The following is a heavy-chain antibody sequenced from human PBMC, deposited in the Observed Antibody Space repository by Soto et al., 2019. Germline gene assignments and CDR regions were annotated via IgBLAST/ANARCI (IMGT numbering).Heavy chain of an antibody. CDR1: GFAFSTYS. J-gene: IGHJ4*02. V-gene: IGHV3-30-3*01. CDR2: ISYDGTKT. Sequence: QVQLVESGGGVVQPGTSLRLSCVASGFAFSTYSMHWVRQAPDKGLEWVAVISYDGTKTYYADSVRGRFSISRDNSKHTLFLQMSGLRNEDTAIYYCTRGDTSTWGDHWGQGTLLSVSS. D-gene: IGHD3-16*01. CDR3: TRGDTSTWGDH.